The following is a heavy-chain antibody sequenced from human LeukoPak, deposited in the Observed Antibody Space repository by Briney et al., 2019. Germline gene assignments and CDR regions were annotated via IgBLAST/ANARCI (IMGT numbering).Heavy chain of an antibody. CDR2: INHSGST. CDR3: ARVDSRSAINWFDP. Sequence: PSETLSLTCAVYGGSFSGYYWSWIRQPPGKGLEWIGEINHSGSTNYNPSLKSRVTISVDTSKNQFSLKLSSVTAADTAVYYCARVDSRSAINWFDPWGQGTLVTVSS. V-gene: IGHV4-34*01. D-gene: IGHD3/OR15-3a*01. J-gene: IGHJ5*02. CDR1: GGSFSGYY.